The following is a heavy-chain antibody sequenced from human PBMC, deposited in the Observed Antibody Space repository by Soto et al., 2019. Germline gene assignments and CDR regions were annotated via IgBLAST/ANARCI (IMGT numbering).Heavy chain of an antibody. Sequence: PGGSLRLSCAASGFTFSSYGMHWVRQAPGKGLEWVAVISYDGSNKYYADSVKGRFTISRDNSKNTLYLQMNSLRAEDTDVYYCAKDRFRYSSGTLDYWGQGTLVTVSS. CDR2: ISYDGSNK. CDR1: GFTFSSYG. CDR3: AKDRFRYSSGTLDY. V-gene: IGHV3-30*18. D-gene: IGHD6-19*01. J-gene: IGHJ4*02.